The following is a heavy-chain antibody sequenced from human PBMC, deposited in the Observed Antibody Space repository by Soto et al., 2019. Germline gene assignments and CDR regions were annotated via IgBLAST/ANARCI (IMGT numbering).Heavy chain of an antibody. CDR2: IYPGDSDT. J-gene: IGHJ4*02. V-gene: IGHV5-51*01. Sequence: GESLKISCKGSGYRFTSYWIGWVRQMPGKGLEWMAIIYPGDSDTRYSPSFQGQVTISADKSISPAYLQWSSLKASDTAMYYCARLLYGDGYPDSVLDYWGRGTLVTVSS. CDR1: GYRFTSYW. CDR3: ARLLYGDGYPDSVLDY. D-gene: IGHD5-12*01.